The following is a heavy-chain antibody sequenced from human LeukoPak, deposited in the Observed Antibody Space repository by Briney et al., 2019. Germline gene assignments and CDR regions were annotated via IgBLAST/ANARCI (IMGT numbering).Heavy chain of an antibody. Sequence: GASVKVSCKASGGTFSSYAISWVRQAPGQGLEWMGRIIPILGIANYAQKFRGRVTITADKSTSTAYMELSSLRSEDTAVYYCARTQKRGYSYGTPFDYWGQGTLVTVSS. V-gene: IGHV1-69*04. J-gene: IGHJ4*02. CDR3: ARTQKRGYSYGTPFDY. D-gene: IGHD5-18*01. CDR2: IIPILGIA. CDR1: GGTFSSYA.